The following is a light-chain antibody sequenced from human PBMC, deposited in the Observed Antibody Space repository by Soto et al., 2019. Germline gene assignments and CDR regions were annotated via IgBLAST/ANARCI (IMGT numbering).Light chain of an antibody. CDR3: QQYNNWPHT. V-gene: IGKV3-15*01. Sequence: EIVMTQSPATLSVSPGERATLSCRASQSVTSNLAWYQQKPGQAPRLLLYGASTRAAGIPARFSGSGSGTEYTLTISSLQSEDFAVDYCQQYNNWPHTFGQGTRLESK. CDR2: GAS. CDR1: QSVTSN. J-gene: IGKJ5*01.